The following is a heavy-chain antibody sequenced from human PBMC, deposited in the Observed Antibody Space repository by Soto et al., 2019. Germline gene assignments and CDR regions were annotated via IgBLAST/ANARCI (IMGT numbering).Heavy chain of an antibody. J-gene: IGHJ6*02. V-gene: IGHV1-18*01. CDR2: ISPYDDNT. D-gene: IGHD3-22*01. CDR1: GYTFNSYG. CDR3: ARGRYFVSSGSRNYHYYGMDA. Sequence: ASVKVSCKASGYTFNSYGISWVRQAPGQGLEWMGWISPYDDNTNYAQNLQGRVTMTTDTSTRTAYMELRSLRSDDTAVYYCARGRYFVSSGSRNYHYYGMDAWGQGTTVTVSS.